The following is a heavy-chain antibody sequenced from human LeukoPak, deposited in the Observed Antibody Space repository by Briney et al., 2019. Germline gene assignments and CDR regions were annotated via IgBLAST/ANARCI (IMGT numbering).Heavy chain of an antibody. J-gene: IGHJ4*02. Sequence: GGSLRLSCAASGFTFSSYWMSWVRQAPGKGLEWVANIKQDGSEKNCVDSVRGRFTISRDNAKNSLYLQMNSLRAEDTAVYYCAKTRPLDSSSWSHGDYWGQETLVTVSS. CDR2: IKQDGSEK. CDR3: AKTRPLDSSSWSHGDY. V-gene: IGHV3-7*03. D-gene: IGHD6-13*01. CDR1: GFTFSSYW.